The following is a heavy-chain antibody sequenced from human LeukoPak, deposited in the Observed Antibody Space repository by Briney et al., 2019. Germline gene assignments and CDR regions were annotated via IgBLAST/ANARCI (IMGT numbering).Heavy chain of an antibody. CDR1: GYTFTGYY. V-gene: IGHV1-46*01. CDR2: INPSGGST. J-gene: IGHJ4*02. CDR3: ATKRMVRGVPFDY. Sequence: ASVKVSCKASGYTFTGYYMHWVRQAPGQGLEWMGIINPSGGSTSYAQKFQGRVTMTRDTSTSTVYMELSSLRSEDTAVYYCATKRMVRGVPFDYWGQGTLVTVSS. D-gene: IGHD3-10*01.